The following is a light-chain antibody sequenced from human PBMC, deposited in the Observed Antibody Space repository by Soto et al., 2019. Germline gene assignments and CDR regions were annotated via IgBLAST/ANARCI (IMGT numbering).Light chain of an antibody. CDR1: QSVSSSY. J-gene: IGKJ4*01. Sequence: EIVLTQSPGTLSLSPGERATLSCRASQSVSSSYLAWYQQKPGQAPRQLIYGASSRATGIPDRFSGSGSGTDFTLTITRLKPEDFAVYCCQHYRSSFGGGTRVEIK. CDR3: QHYRSS. CDR2: GAS. V-gene: IGKV3-20*01.